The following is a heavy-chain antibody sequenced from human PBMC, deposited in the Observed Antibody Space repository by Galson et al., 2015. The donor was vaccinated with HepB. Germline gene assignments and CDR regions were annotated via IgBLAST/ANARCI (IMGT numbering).Heavy chain of an antibody. CDR1: GFSLSTSGMC. D-gene: IGHD7-27*01. CDR2: IDWDADK. Sequence: PALVKPTQTLTLTCTFSGFSLSTSGMCVSWIRQPPGRALEWLARIDWDADKYYSTSLKTRLTISKDTSKNQVVLTMANMDPVDTATYYCARGLGRYDYWGRGTLVTVSS. J-gene: IGHJ4*02. CDR3: ARGLGRYDY. V-gene: IGHV2-70*11.